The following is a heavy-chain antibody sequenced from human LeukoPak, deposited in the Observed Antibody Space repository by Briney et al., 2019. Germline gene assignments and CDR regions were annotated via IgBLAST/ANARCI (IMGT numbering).Heavy chain of an antibody. V-gene: IGHV3-30*02. CDR3: AKDFVDSYYYDSSGPPGDY. D-gene: IGHD3-22*01. Sequence: GGSLRLSCAASGFTFSSYGMHWVRQAPGKGLEWVAFIRYDGSNKYYADSVKGRFTISRDNSKNTLYLQMNSLRAEDTALYYCAKDFVDSYYYDSSGPPGDYWGQGTLVTVSS. CDR1: GFTFSSYG. CDR2: IRYDGSNK. J-gene: IGHJ4*02.